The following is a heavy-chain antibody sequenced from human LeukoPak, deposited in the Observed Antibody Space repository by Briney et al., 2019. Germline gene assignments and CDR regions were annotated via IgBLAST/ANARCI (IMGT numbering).Heavy chain of an antibody. CDR1: GFTFGSYA. CDR2: IRYDGSNK. D-gene: IGHD6-19*01. J-gene: IGHJ4*02. CDR3: AKDPSRIAVAGTHY. V-gene: IGHV3-30*02. Sequence: PGGSLRLSCAASGFTFGSYAMSWVRQAPGKGLEWVAFIRYDGSNKYYADSVKGRFTISRDNSKNTLYLQMNSLRAEDTAVYYCAKDPSRIAVAGTHYWGQGTLVTVSS.